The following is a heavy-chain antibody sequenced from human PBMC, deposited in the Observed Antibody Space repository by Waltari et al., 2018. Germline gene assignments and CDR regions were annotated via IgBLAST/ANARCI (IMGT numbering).Heavy chain of an antibody. CDR3: SRHVSGTYYEDY. D-gene: IGHD1-26*01. V-gene: IGHV5-10-1*03. J-gene: IGHJ4*02. CDR1: GYTFFSHW. Sequence: EVQLVQSGAELKKPGESLRISCEASGYTFFSHWISWVRQVPGKGLEWLGRSDPRDSYTNYSPSFHGHVTISVDKSINTAYLQWNSLKASDTATYYCSRHVSGTYYEDYWGQGTLVTVSS. CDR2: SDPRDSYT.